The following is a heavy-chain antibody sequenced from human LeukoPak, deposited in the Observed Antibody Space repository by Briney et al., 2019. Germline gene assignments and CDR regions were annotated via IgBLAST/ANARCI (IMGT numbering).Heavy chain of an antibody. CDR2: INHSGST. CDR3: ASVLRAQGYYYYGMDV. J-gene: IGHJ6*04. Sequence: SETLSFTCAVNGGSFGGSNWTWIRQPPGKGLEWIGEINHSGSTNYNPSLKSRVTISVDTSKNQFSLKLSSVTAADTAVYYCASVLRAQGYYYYGMDVWGKGTTVTVSS. CDR1: GGSFGGSN. V-gene: IGHV4-34*01. D-gene: IGHD5/OR15-5a*01.